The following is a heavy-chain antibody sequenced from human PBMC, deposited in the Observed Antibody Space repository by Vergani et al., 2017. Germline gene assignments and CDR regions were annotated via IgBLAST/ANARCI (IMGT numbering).Heavy chain of an antibody. D-gene: IGHD3-22*01. J-gene: IGHJ3*02. CDR1: GFTFSSYA. V-gene: IGHV3-23*01. CDR2: ISGSGGST. CDR3: AKEAGYYDSSGRNAFDI. Sequence: EVPLLESGGGLVQPGGSLRLSCAASGFTFSSYAMSWVRQAPGKGLEWVSAISGSGGSTYYADSVKGRFTISRDNSKNTLYLQMNSLRAEDTAVYYCAKEAGYYDSSGRNAFDIWGQGTMVTVSS.